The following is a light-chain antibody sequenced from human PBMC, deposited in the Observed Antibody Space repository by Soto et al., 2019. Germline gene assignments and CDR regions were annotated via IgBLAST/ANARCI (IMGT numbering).Light chain of an antibody. CDR3: QQRSNWPPEVT. Sequence: EIVLTQSPGTLSLSPGDRATLSCRASQSVTSDYLAWYQQKPGQAPRLLIYDASNRATGIPARFSGSGSGTDFTLTISSLEPEDFAVYYCQQRSNWPPEVTFGPGTKVDLK. CDR1: QSVTSDY. J-gene: IGKJ3*01. CDR2: DAS. V-gene: IGKV3-11*01.